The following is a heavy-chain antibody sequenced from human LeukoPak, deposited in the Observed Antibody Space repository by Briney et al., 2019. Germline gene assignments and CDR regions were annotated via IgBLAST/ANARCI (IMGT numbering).Heavy chain of an antibody. CDR1: GFTFTSYS. V-gene: IGHV3-23*01. Sequence: PWGSLRLSCAASGFTFTSYSMSWDRQAPGKGLEWVSGTSDRGDYTYYADSVKGRFTISRDSSKNTLFLQMNSLRAEDTALYFCARKAQYNGHYPLDYWGQGTLVTVSS. D-gene: IGHD1-7*01. CDR3: ARKAQYNGHYPLDY. J-gene: IGHJ4*02. CDR2: TSDRGDYT.